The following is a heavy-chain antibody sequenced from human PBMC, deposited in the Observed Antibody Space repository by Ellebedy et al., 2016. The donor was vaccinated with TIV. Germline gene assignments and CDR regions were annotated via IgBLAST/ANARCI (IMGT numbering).Heavy chain of an antibody. CDR3: AKDKGGQWLAGWFDP. CDR1: GFTFSSYW. V-gene: IGHV3-9*01. CDR2: ISWNSGSI. D-gene: IGHD6-19*01. Sequence: SLKISXAASGFTFSSYWMHWVRQAPGKGLEWVSGISWNSGSIGYADSVKGRFTISRDNAKNSLYLQMNSLRAEDTALYYCAKDKGGQWLAGWFDPWGQGTLVTVSS. J-gene: IGHJ5*02.